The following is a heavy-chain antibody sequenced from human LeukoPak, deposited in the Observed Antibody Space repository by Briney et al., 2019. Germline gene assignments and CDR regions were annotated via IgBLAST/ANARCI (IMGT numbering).Heavy chain of an antibody. J-gene: IGHJ4*02. Sequence: ASVKVSCKASGYSFTNYGISWVRQAPGQGLEWMGWISAYNGYTHYAQKLQGRVTMTTDTSTSTAYMELRSLRSDDTAAYYCARVKQLGLFDYWGQGTLVTVSS. CDR3: ARVKQLGLFDY. D-gene: IGHD6-6*01. CDR1: GYSFTNYG. V-gene: IGHV1-18*01. CDR2: ISAYNGYT.